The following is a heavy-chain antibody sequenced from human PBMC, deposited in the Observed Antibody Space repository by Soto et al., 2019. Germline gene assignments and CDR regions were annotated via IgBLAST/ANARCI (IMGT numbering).Heavy chain of an antibody. CDR3: ARGGLGYCSGGSCSPFDY. Sequence: QVQLVESGGGVVQPGRSLRLSCAASGFTFSSYAMHWVRQAPGKGLEWVAVISYDGSNKYYADSVKDRFTISRDNSKNTLYLQMNSLRAEDTAVYYCARGGLGYCSGGSCSPFDYWGQGTLVTVSS. CDR1: GFTFSSYA. D-gene: IGHD2-15*01. V-gene: IGHV3-30-3*01. CDR2: ISYDGSNK. J-gene: IGHJ4*02.